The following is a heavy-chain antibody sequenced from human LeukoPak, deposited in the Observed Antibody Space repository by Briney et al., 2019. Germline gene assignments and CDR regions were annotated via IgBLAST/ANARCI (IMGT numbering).Heavy chain of an antibody. CDR1: GFTVSSHF. CDR3: ARDQAFDWFYYYYGMDV. J-gene: IGHJ6*02. Sequence: PGGSLRLSCAASGFTVSSHFMTWVRQTPAKGLEWVSLIYSADSAYYADSVKGRFTIARDNIQNMLFLQMDSLRVEDTAVYYCARDQAFDWFYYYYGMDVWGLGTTVIVSS. D-gene: IGHD3-9*01. V-gene: IGHV3-66*01. CDR2: IYSADSA.